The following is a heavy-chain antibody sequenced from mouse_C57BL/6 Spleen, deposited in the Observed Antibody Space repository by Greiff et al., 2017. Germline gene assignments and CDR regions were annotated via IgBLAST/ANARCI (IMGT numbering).Heavy chain of an antibody. CDR3: ARDYDYDPCYFDY. V-gene: IGHV5-4*01. Sequence: EVNLVESGGGLVKPGGSLKLSCAASGFTFSSYAMSWVRQTPEKRLEWVATISDGGSYTYYPDNVKGRFTISRDNAKNNLYLQMSHLKSEDTAMYYCARDYDYDPCYFDYWGQGTTLTVSS. D-gene: IGHD2-4*01. CDR2: ISDGGSYT. J-gene: IGHJ2*01. CDR1: GFTFSSYA.